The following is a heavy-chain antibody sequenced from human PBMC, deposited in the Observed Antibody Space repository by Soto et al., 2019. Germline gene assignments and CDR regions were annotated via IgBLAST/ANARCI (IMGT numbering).Heavy chain of an antibody. V-gene: IGHV1-69*06. CDR3: ARDRPERGKEV. Sequence: QVQLVQSGAEVKKPGSSVKVSCKASGGTFSSSAISWVRQAPGQGLEWMGAIIPVFGTAHYAQKFQGRVTITADKPTSTAYMELSRLRSEDTAVYYCARDRPERGKEVWGQGNTVTVSS. CDR1: GGTFSSSA. CDR2: IIPVFGTA. J-gene: IGHJ6*02.